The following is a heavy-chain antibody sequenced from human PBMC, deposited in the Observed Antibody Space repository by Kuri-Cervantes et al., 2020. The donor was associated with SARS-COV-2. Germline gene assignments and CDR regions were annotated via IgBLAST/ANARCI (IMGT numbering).Heavy chain of an antibody. CDR2: IIPLFGTT. V-gene: IGHV1-69*06. D-gene: IGHD2-2*01. CDR1: GGTFSSYA. CDR3: ARPYCTSSTCFDETFDS. Sequence: SVKVSCNASGGTFSSYAVTWGLQAPGRGLEWMGRIIPLFGTTIYAEKFRGRGTLTADKSTNTSYMQLSSLRSEDTAVYYCARPYCTSSTCFDETFDSWGQGTLVTVSS. J-gene: IGHJ4*02.